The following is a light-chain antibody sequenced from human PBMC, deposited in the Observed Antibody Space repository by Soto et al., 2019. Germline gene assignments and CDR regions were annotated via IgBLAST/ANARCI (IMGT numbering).Light chain of an antibody. CDR3: SSFAGNNNLV. CDR2: EVS. CDR1: SSDVGGYNY. Sequence: QSVLTQPPSASGSPGQSVTISCTGTSSDVGGYNYVSWYQQHPGKAPKLMISEVSKRPSGVPDRFSGSKSGNTASLTVSGLQAEDEAAYYCSSFAGNNNLVFGEGIKRTVL. J-gene: IGLJ2*01. V-gene: IGLV2-8*01.